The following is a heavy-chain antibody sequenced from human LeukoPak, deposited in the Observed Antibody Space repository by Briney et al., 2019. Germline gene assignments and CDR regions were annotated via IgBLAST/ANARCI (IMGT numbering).Heavy chain of an antibody. J-gene: IGHJ4*02. D-gene: IGHD1-26*01. CDR1: GFTFSSYG. Sequence: GGSLRLSCAASGFTFSSYGMHWVRQAPGKGLEWVAFIRYDGSNKYYADSVKGRFTISRANSKNALYLQMNSLRAEDTAVYYCAKDLSSSGSYSSVDYWGQGTLVTVSS. V-gene: IGHV3-30*02. CDR2: IRYDGSNK. CDR3: AKDLSSSGSYSSVDY.